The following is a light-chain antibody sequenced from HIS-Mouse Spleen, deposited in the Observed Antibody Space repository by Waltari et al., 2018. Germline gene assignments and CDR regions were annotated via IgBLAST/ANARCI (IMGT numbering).Light chain of an antibody. CDR2: EDS. CDR3: YSTDSSGNHRV. Sequence: SYELTTPPPASLSSGQTATITSFGEDLPTKYAYWYQQKSGQAPVLVIYEDSKRPSGIPERFSGSSSGTMATLTISGAQVEDEADYYCYSTDSSGNHRVFGGGTKLTVL. V-gene: IGLV3-10*01. CDR1: DLPTKY. J-gene: IGLJ2*01.